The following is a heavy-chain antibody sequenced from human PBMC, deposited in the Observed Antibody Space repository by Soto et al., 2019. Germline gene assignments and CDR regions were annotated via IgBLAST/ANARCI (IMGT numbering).Heavy chain of an antibody. CDR2: IYWDDDK. V-gene: IGHV2-5*02. CDR3: AHRERVGTYWYFNL. D-gene: IGHD1-26*01. J-gene: IGHJ2*01. Sequence: QITLKESGPPLVKPTQTLTLTCTFSGFSLSTSGVGVSWLRQPPGKALEYLAAIYWDDDKRYSPSLKSRLTITKDTSKNQVVLTMTNVDPVDTATYYCAHRERVGTYWYFNLWGRGTLVTVSS. CDR1: GFSLSTSGVG.